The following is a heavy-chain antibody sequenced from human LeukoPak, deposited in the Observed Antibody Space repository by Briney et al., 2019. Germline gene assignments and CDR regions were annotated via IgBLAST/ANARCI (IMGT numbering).Heavy chain of an antibody. Sequence: PGGSLRLSCAASGFTLSSYGMHWVRQAPGKGLEWVAVISYDGSNKYYADSVKGRFTISRDNSKNTLYLQMNSLRAEDTDVYYCAKGGERFGDLLSSIDYWGQGTLVTASS. V-gene: IGHV3-30*18. CDR1: GFTLSSYG. CDR2: ISYDGSNK. CDR3: AKGGERFGDLLSSIDY. D-gene: IGHD3-10*01. J-gene: IGHJ4*02.